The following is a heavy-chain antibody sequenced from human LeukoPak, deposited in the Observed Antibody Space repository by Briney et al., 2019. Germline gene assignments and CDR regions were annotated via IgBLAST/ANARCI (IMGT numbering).Heavy chain of an antibody. CDR3: ARDRNFEGILDY. J-gene: IGHJ4*02. CDR2: IYYSGST. CDR1: GGSISSSYYY. D-gene: IGHD6-13*01. V-gene: IGHV4-39*07. Sequence: SETLSLTCTVSGGSISSSYYYWGWIRQPPGKGLEWIGSIYYSGSTYYNPSLKSRVTISVDTSKNQFSLKLSSVTAADTAVYYCARDRNFEGILDYWGQGTLVTVSS.